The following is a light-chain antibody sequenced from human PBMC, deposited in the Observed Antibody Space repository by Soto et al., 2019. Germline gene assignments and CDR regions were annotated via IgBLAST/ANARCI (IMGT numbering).Light chain of an antibody. V-gene: IGLV7-46*01. CDR1: SGAVTRCHY. Sequence: QSVVTQDPSLTVSPGGTVTLTCASSSGAVTRCHYPSWFQQQPGQAPRTLIYDTSIQHSRTPARFSGSLLGDKATLTLSGSQPEDEADYYCLLSYTGARHIFGGGTKLTVL. CDR3: LLSYTGARHI. J-gene: IGLJ2*01. CDR2: DTS.